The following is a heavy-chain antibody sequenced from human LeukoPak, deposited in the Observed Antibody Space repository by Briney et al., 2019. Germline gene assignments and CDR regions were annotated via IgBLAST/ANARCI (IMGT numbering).Heavy chain of an antibody. CDR2: IKQDGSEK. D-gene: IGHD4-17*01. J-gene: IGHJ4*02. CDR1: EFTFSNYW. Sequence: GGSLRLSCAASEFTFSNYWMSWVRQAPGKGLEWVAKIKQDGSEKCYMDSVKGRFTISRDNAKNSLYLQMNSLRAEDTAVYYCARENFRQVYGDYGEIDYWGQGTLVTVSS. CDR3: ARENFRQVYGDYGEIDY. V-gene: IGHV3-7*01.